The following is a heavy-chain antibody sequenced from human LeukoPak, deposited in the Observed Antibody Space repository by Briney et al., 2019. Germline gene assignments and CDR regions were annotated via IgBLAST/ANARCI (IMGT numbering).Heavy chain of an antibody. CDR1: GYTFTSYD. V-gene: IGHV1-8*01. J-gene: IGHJ3*02. CDR3: ARGRKTGTRVAVDI. Sequence: ASVKVSCRASGYTFTSYDINWVRQATGQGLEWMGWMGPNNGNTGYAQKFQGRVTMTRNPSISTAFMELSSLRSEDTAVYYCARGRKTGTRVAVDIWGQGTMVTVSS. CDR2: MGPNNGNT.